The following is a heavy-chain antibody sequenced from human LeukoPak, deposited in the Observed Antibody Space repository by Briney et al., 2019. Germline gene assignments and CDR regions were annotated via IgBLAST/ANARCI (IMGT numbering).Heavy chain of an antibody. V-gene: IGHV4-39*07. D-gene: IGHD3-22*01. CDR2: IYYSGTT. CDR1: GGSISSGSYY. Sequence: PSETLPLTCTVSGGSISSGSYYWGWIRQPPGMGLEWIGSIYYSGTTYYNPSLKSRVTISVDTSKNQFSLKLSSVTAADTAVYYCARDYDSTGYLFDYWGQGTLVTVSS. CDR3: ARDYDSTGYLFDY. J-gene: IGHJ4*02.